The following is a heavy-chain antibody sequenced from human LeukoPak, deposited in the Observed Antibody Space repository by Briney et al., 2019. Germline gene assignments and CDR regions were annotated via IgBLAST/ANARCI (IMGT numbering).Heavy chain of an antibody. CDR3: ARTLPPRRYYDYVWGSYRYAVQDAFDI. D-gene: IGHD3-16*02. Sequence: GASVKVSCKASGYTFTSYYMHWVRQAPGQGLEWMGIINPSGGSTSYAQKFQGRVTMTRDTSTSTLYMELSSLRSEDTAVYYCARTLPPRRYYDYVWGSYRYAVQDAFDIWGQGTMVTVSS. CDR2: INPSGGST. V-gene: IGHV1-46*01. CDR1: GYTFTSYY. J-gene: IGHJ3*02.